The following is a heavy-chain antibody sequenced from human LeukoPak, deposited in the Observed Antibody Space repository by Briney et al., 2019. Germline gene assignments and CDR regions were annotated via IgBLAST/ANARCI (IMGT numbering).Heavy chain of an antibody. CDR3: AREWTGCSSPRKFCFGGSYGMDV. Sequence: GGSQSLSCAASGFPLSSYWMSWVRQAPGKGLEWVANIKQGGNEKYYVDSVKGRFTISRDNAKNSLYLQMNSLSAEDTAVYYCAREWTGCSSPRKFCFGGSYGMDVWGQGTTVTVSS. V-gene: IGHV3-7*01. D-gene: IGHD3/OR15-3a*01. CDR2: IKQGGNEK. J-gene: IGHJ6*02. CDR1: GFPLSSYW.